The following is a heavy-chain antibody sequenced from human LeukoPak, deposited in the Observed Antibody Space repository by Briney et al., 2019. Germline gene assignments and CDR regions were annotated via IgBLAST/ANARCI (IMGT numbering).Heavy chain of an antibody. Sequence: ASVKVSCKASGYTFTSYGISWVRQAPGQGLEWMGWINPNSGGTNYAQKFQGRVTMTRDTSISTAYMELSRLRSDDTAVYYCARAGLVATTNFDYWGQGTLVTVSS. CDR3: ARAGLVATTNFDY. V-gene: IGHV1-2*02. CDR1: GYTFTSYG. J-gene: IGHJ4*02. D-gene: IGHD5-24*01. CDR2: INPNSGGT.